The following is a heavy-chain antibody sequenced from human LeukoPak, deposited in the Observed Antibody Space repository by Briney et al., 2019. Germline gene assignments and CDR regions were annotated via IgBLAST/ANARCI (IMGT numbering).Heavy chain of an antibody. D-gene: IGHD3-3*01. CDR3: ARVGTYYDFWGGYYVFPMDV. CDR1: GGSISSYY. CDR2: IYYSGST. V-gene: IGHV4-59*12. Sequence: SETLSLTCTVSGGSISSYYWSWIRQPPGKGLEWIGYIYYSGSTNYNPSLKSRVTISVDTSKNQFSLKLSSVTAADTAVYYCARVGTYYDFWGGYYVFPMDVWGKGTTVTVSS. J-gene: IGHJ6*03.